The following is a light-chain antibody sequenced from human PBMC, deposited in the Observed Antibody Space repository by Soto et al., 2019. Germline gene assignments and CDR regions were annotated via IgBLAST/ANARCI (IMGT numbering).Light chain of an antibody. CDR2: GAS. CDR1: QSVSST. V-gene: IGKV3-15*01. CDR3: QQYNGYSRT. J-gene: IGKJ1*01. Sequence: IVITQSPATLSVSPGERATLYCRASQSVSSTLAWYQQKPGQAPRLLIYGASTRATGIPARFSGSGSWTEVTHTLRSLQPDDFATYYCQQYNGYSRTFGQGTKVDI.